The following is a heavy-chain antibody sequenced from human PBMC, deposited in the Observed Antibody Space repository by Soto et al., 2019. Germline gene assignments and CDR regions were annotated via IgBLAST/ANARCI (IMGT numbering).Heavy chain of an antibody. D-gene: IGHD2-2*01. V-gene: IGHV4-34*01. Sequence: PSETLSLTCAVYGGSFSGYYWSWIRQPPGKGLEWIGEINHSGSTNYNPSLKSRVTISVDTSKNQFSLKLSSVTAADTAVYYCATRGYCSSTSCRMAAYSFDYWGQGTLVTVSS. CDR3: ATRGYCSSTSCRMAAYSFDY. J-gene: IGHJ4*02. CDR1: GGSFSGYY. CDR2: INHSGST.